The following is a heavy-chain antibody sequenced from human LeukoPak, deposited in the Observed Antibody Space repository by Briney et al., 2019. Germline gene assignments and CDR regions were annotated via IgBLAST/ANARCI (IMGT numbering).Heavy chain of an antibody. D-gene: IGHD6-19*01. CDR1: GGSTSSYY. V-gene: IGHV4-59*08. Sequence: SETQSLTCTVSGGSTSSYYWSWIRQPPGKGLEWIGYIYYSGSTNYNPSLKSRVTISIDTSKNQFSLKLRSVTAADTAVYYCARHEAVAGSGGDFDYWGQGTLVTVSS. J-gene: IGHJ4*02. CDR2: IYYSGST. CDR3: ARHEAVAGSGGDFDY.